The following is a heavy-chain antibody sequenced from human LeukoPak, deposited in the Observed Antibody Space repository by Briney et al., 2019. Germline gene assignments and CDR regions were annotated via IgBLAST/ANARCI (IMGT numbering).Heavy chain of an antibody. Sequence: ASVKVSCKASGYTFISHYMHWVRQAPGQGLEWMGIINPGGGSTSYAQKFQGRVTMTRDTSTSTVYMELSSLRSADTAVYYCASDGYSSGWYVLDYWGQGTLVTVSS. CDR3: ASDGYSSGWYVLDY. CDR2: INPGGGST. V-gene: IGHV1-46*01. J-gene: IGHJ4*02. D-gene: IGHD6-19*01. CDR1: GYTFISHY.